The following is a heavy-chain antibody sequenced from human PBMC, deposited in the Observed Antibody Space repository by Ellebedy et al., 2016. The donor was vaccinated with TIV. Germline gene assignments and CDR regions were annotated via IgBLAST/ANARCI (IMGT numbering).Heavy chain of an antibody. Sequence: AASVKVSCKASGYTFTGYYMHWVRQAPGQGLEWMGWISAYNGNTNYAQKLQGRVTMTTDTSTSTAYMELRSLRSDDTAVYYCARDSANWFDPWGQGTLVTVSS. CDR1: GYTFTGYY. CDR2: ISAYNGNT. CDR3: ARDSANWFDP. D-gene: IGHD1-26*01. J-gene: IGHJ5*02. V-gene: IGHV1-18*04.